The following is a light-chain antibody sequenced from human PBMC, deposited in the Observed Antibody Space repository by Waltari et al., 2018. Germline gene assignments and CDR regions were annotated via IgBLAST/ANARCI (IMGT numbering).Light chain of an antibody. Sequence: EILMTQSPATLSVSPGERATLSCRASQSVSFNLAWYQQKPAQAPRLLIYGASTRATGIPARFSGTRSGTEFTLTISSLQSEDFAIYYCQQYTNWPITFGQGTRLESK. V-gene: IGKV3-15*01. J-gene: IGKJ5*01. CDR3: QQYTNWPIT. CDR1: QSVSFN. CDR2: GAS.